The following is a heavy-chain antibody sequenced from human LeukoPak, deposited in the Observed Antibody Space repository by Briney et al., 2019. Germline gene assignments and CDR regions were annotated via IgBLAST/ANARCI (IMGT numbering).Heavy chain of an antibody. D-gene: IGHD2-2*01. CDR2: INYSGST. J-gene: IGHJ6*02. CDR3: ARHRCTSTSCYFDYSYGMDV. CDR1: GGPISSYY. V-gene: IGHV4-59*08. Sequence: SETLSLTCTVSGGPISSYYWSWIRQPPGKGLEWIGYINYSGSTNYNPSLKSRVTMSVDTSKKQFSLTLSSVTAADTAVYYCARHRCTSTSCYFDYSYGMDVWGQGTTVTVSS.